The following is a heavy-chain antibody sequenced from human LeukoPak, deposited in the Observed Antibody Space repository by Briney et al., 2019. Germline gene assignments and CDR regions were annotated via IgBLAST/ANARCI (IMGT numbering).Heavy chain of an antibody. V-gene: IGHV3-30*02. CDR3: ATQATRIVVVPAAIDY. Sequence: PGGSLRLSCAASGFTFSSYGMHWVRQAPGKGLERVAFIRYDGSNKYYADSVKGRFTISRDNSKNTLYLQMNSLRAEDTAVYYCATQATRIVVVPAAIDYWGQGTLVTVSS. J-gene: IGHJ4*02. D-gene: IGHD2-2*01. CDR1: GFTFSSYG. CDR2: IRYDGSNK.